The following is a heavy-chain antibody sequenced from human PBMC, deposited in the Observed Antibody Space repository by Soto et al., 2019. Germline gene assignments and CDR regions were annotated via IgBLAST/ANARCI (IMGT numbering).Heavy chain of an antibody. CDR3: TRDSRAYCSGGSCYYFDH. J-gene: IGHJ4*02. CDR2: IRSKTYGGTT. CDR1: GFTFGDYT. Sequence: GGSLRLSCTASGFTFGDYTMSWFRQAPGKGLEWVGFIRSKTYGGTTEYAASVKGRFTISRDDSTSIAYLQMNSLKTEDTAVYYCTRDSRAYCSGGSCYYFDHWGQGTLVTVS. V-gene: IGHV3-49*03. D-gene: IGHD2-15*01.